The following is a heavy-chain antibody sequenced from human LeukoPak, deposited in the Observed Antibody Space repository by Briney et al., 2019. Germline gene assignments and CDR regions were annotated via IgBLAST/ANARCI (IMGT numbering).Heavy chain of an antibody. CDR3: ARGKNYYDSSGYPYYFDY. J-gene: IGHJ4*02. Sequence: ASVKVSCKASGGTFSSYAISWVRQAPGQGLEWTGGIIPIFGTANYAQKFQGRVTITADESTSTAYMELSSLRSEDTAVYYCARGKNYYDSSGYPYYFDYWGQGTLVTVSS. CDR1: GGTFSSYA. CDR2: IIPIFGTA. D-gene: IGHD3-22*01. V-gene: IGHV1-69*13.